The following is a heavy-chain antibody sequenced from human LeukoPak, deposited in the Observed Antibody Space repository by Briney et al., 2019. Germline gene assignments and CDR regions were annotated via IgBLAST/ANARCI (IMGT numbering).Heavy chain of an antibody. J-gene: IGHJ4*02. CDR2: ISYDGSDT. CDR3: ETGDTVTY. Sequence: GGSLRLSCATSGFTFRSYGMHWVRQAPGKGLEWVAFISYDGSDTYYGDSVKGRFTVSRDNSKDTLYLQMNSLRVEDTAMYFCETGDTVTYWGQGTLVTVSS. D-gene: IGHD5-18*01. V-gene: IGHV3-30*03. CDR1: GFTFRSYG.